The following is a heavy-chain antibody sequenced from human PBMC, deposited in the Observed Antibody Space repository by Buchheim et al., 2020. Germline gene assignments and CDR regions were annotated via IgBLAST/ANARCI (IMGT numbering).Heavy chain of an antibody. J-gene: IGHJ6*02. V-gene: IGHV3-74*01. CDR1: GFTFSSNW. CDR2: INSDGIST. Sequence: EVQLVESGGGLVQPGGSLRLSCAASGFTFSSNWMHWVRQAPGKGLVWVSRINSDGISTHYADSVKGRFTVSRDNAKNPLNPQMNSLRPEDTAMYYCARGTPWGFGMDVWGQGTT. D-gene: IGHD3-16*01. CDR3: ARGTPWGFGMDV.